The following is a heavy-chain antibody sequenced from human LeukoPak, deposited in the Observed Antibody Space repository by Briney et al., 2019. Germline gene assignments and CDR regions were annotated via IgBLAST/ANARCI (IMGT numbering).Heavy chain of an antibody. CDR2: INESGST. J-gene: IGHJ4*02. V-gene: IGHV4-34*01. D-gene: IGHD6-13*01. CDR3: ARFSSIAAAFGY. Sequence: SETLSLTCAVYGASFSDNYWSWLRQPPGKGLEWIGEINESGSTNYNPSLKSRVTISIDTAKKQFSLKLSSVTAADTAVYYCARFSSIAAAFGYWGQGTLVTVSS. CDR1: GASFSDNY.